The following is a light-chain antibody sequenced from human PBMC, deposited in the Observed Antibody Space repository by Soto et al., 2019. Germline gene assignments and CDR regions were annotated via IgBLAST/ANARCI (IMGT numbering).Light chain of an antibody. CDR3: QQRSNWPPRVT. Sequence: EIVLTQSPATQSLSPGERASLSCGASQSVSSYLAWYQQKPGQAPRLLIYDASNRATGIPARFSGSGSGTDFTLTISSLEPEDFAVYYCQQRSNWPPRVTFGGGTKVDIK. CDR2: DAS. CDR1: QSVSSY. J-gene: IGKJ4*01. V-gene: IGKV3-11*01.